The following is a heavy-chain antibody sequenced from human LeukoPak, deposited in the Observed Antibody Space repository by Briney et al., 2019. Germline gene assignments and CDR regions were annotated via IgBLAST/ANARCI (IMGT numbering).Heavy chain of an antibody. Sequence: GGSLTLSCSASGFTLSIYAMSWVRPAPGGGLEWVSAISGSDGSTYYADSVKGRFTISRDNSKNTLYLQMNSLRAEDTAVYYCAKEVAFYSSGPFDYWGQGTLVTVSS. CDR3: AKEVAFYSSGPFDY. CDR1: GFTLSIYA. D-gene: IGHD6-19*01. CDR2: ISGSDGST. J-gene: IGHJ4*02. V-gene: IGHV3-23*01.